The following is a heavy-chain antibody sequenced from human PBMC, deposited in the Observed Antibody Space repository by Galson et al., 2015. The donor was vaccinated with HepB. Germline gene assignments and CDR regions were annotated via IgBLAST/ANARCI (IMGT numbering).Heavy chain of an antibody. J-gene: IGHJ4*02. Sequence: SLRLSCAASGFTFSSYGMHWVRQAPGKGLEWVAVISYDGSNKYYADSVKGRFTISRDNSKNTLYLQMNSLRAEDTAVYYCATLLAAAGGQDYWGQGTLVTVSS. V-gene: IGHV3-30*03. CDR3: ATLLAAAGGQDY. CDR2: ISYDGSNK. D-gene: IGHD6-13*01. CDR1: GFTFSSYG.